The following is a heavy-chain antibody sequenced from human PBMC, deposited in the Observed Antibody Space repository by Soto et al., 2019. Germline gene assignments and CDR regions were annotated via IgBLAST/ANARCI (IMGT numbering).Heavy chain of an antibody. Sequence: PGGSLRLSCAVSGFTFSDYWMSWVRQAPGKGLEWVANIKQDGNEKYYVDSVKGRFTISRDNAKNSLYLQMNSLRAEDTAVYFCAKTTDGWFSAFEIWGQGTVVTVSS. CDR1: GFTFSDYW. CDR2: IKQDGNEK. CDR3: AKTTDGWFSAFEI. D-gene: IGHD6-19*01. V-gene: IGHV3-7*01. J-gene: IGHJ3*02.